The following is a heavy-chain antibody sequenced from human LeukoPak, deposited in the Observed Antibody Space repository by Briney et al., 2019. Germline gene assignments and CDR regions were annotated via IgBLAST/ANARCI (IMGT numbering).Heavy chain of an antibody. CDR2: IYSGGST. Sequence: GGSLRLSCAASGFTFNIYSMNWVRQAPGKGLEWVSVIYSGGSTYYADSVKGRFTISRDNSKNTLYLQMNSLRAEDTAVYYCARSGGSSYEAFYYYYGMDVWGQGTTVTVSS. J-gene: IGHJ6*02. CDR3: ARSGGSSYEAFYYYYGMDV. D-gene: IGHD3-16*01. CDR1: GFTFNIYS. V-gene: IGHV3-53*01.